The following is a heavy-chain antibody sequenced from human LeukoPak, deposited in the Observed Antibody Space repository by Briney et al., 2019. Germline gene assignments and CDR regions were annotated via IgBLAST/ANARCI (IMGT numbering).Heavy chain of an antibody. CDR3: ASIRSGASDY. D-gene: IGHD7-27*01. V-gene: IGHV3-48*04. CDR2: ISSGSSTI. J-gene: IGHJ4*02. Sequence: GGSLRLSCAASGFTFSSYSMNWVRQAPGKGLEWVSYISSGSSTIYYADSVKGRFTISRDNAKNSLYLQMNSLRAEDTALYYCASIRSGASDYWGQGTLVTVSS. CDR1: GFTFSSYS.